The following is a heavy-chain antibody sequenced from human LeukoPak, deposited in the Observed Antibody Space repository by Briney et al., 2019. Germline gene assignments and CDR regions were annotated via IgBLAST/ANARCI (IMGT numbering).Heavy chain of an antibody. Sequence: NPSETLSPTCAVYGGSFNTFYWSWIRQPPGKGLEWIGQINRYGSANYNPSLKSRVAISLDTSKNQFSLKVTSVTAADTAVYYCARDSPYSPHDSWGQGTLVTVSS. J-gene: IGHJ4*02. V-gene: IGHV4-34*01. CDR1: GGSFNTFY. CDR3: ARDSPYSPHDS. CDR2: INRYGSA. D-gene: IGHD4-11*01.